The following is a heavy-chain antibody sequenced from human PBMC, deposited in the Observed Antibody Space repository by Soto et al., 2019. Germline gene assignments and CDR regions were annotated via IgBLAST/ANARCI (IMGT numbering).Heavy chain of an antibody. D-gene: IGHD3-3*01. Sequence: ASVKVSCKASGYTFTSYAMHWVRQAPGQRLEWMGWINAGNGNTKYAQKFQGRVTITTDTSASTAYMELRSLRSDDTAVYYCARSQDVWSGYSGFDYWGQGTLVTVSS. J-gene: IGHJ4*02. V-gene: IGHV1-3*01. CDR2: INAGNGNT. CDR1: GYTFTSYA. CDR3: ARSQDVWSGYSGFDY.